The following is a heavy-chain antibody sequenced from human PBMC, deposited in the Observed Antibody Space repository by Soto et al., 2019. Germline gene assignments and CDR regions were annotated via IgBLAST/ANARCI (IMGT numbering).Heavy chain of an antibody. CDR2: IYYGGNT. CDR1: GGSINSNYF. CDR3: ARDKITGLFDY. V-gene: IGHV4-39*02. D-gene: IGHD2-8*02. J-gene: IGHJ4*02. Sequence: PSETLSLTCAVSGGSINSNYFWGWIRQPPGRGLEWIGSIYYGGNTYYNPSLKSRVTISADLSKNQFSLNLNSVTAADTAVYYCARDKITGLFDYWGQGTLVTVSS.